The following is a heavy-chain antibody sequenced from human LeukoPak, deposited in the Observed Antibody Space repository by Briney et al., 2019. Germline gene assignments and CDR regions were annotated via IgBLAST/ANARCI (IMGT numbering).Heavy chain of an antibody. D-gene: IGHD2-15*01. CDR3: AKVLGNYYYGMDV. J-gene: IGHJ6*02. V-gene: IGHV3-9*01. CDR1: GFTFDDYA. Sequence: GGSLRLSCAASGFTFDDYAMHWVRQAPGKGLEWVSGISWNSGSIGYADSAKGRFTISRDNAKNSLYLQMNSLRAEDTALYYCAKVLGNYYYGMDVWGQGTTVTVSS. CDR2: ISWNSGSI.